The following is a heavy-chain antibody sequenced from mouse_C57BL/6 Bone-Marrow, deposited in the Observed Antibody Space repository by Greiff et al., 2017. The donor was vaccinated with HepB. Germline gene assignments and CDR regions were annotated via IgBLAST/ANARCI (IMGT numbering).Heavy chain of an antibody. V-gene: IGHV5-9*01. CDR1: GFTFSSYT. D-gene: IGHD2-5*01. CDR2: ISGGGGNT. Sequence: EVKLMESGGGLVKPGGSLKLSCAASGFTFSSYTMSWVRQTPEKRLEWVATISGGGGNTYYPDSVKGRFTISRDNAKNTLYLQMSSLRSEDTALYCCARRSNPGFFDYWGQGTTLTVSS. CDR3: ARRSNPGFFDY. J-gene: IGHJ2*01.